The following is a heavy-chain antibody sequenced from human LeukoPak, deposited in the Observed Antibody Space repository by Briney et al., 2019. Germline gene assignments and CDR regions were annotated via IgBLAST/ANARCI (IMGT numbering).Heavy chain of an antibody. V-gene: IGHV3-33*01. J-gene: IGHJ1*01. CDR2: IWYDGSDK. CDR1: GFTFSNYG. Sequence: GGSLRLSCAASGFTFSNYGMHWVRQAPGKGLEWVAVIWYDGSDKYYADSVKGRFIVSRDNSKNTLYLQMNSLRAEDTAVYYCARGSNTYCSGGSCYPEYFQHWGQGTLVTVSS. CDR3: ARGSNTYCSGGSCYPEYFQH. D-gene: IGHD2-15*01.